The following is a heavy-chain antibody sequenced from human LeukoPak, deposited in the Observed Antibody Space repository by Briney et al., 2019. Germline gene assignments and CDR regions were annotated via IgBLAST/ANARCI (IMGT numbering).Heavy chain of an antibody. Sequence: PSETLSLTCAVYGGSFSGYYWSWIRQPPGKGLEWIGEINHSGSTNYNPSLKSRVTISVDTSKNQFSLKLSSVTAADTAVYYCARVGGYSYGYKIDYWGQGTLVTVSS. D-gene: IGHD5-18*01. CDR1: GGSFSGYY. CDR2: INHSGST. J-gene: IGHJ4*02. CDR3: ARVGGYSYGYKIDY. V-gene: IGHV4-34*01.